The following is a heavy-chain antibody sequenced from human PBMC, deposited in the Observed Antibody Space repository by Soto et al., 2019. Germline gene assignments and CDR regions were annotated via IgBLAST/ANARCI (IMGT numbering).Heavy chain of an antibody. Sequence: GGSLRLSCAASWFTFTRYSMNWVRQAPGKGLEWVSSISSTTNYIYYGDSMKGRFTISRDNARNSLYLEMNSLRAEDTAVYYCARESEDLTSNFDYWGQGTLVTVSS. CDR1: WFTFTRYS. J-gene: IGHJ4*02. CDR3: ARESEDLTSNFDY. CDR2: ISSTTNYI. V-gene: IGHV3-21*06.